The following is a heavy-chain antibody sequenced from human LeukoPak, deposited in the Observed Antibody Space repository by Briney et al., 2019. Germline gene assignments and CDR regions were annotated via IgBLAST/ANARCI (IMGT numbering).Heavy chain of an antibody. CDR2: IYSGGST. J-gene: IGHJ4*02. Sequence: GSLRLSCAASGFTVSSNYMSWVRQAPGKGLEWVSVIYSGGSTYYADSVKGRFTISRDNSKNTLYLQMNSLRAEDTAVYYCVRDNTYYYDYWGQGTLVTVSS. V-gene: IGHV3-53*01. CDR3: VRDNTYYYDY. CDR1: GFTVSSNY. D-gene: IGHD2/OR15-2a*01.